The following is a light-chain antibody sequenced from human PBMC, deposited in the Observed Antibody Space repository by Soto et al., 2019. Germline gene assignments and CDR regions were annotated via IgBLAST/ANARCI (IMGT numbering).Light chain of an antibody. CDR3: PTWGSGTVV. J-gene: IGLJ2*01. Sequence: QSVLSQSPSASASLGASVKLTCTLSSGHSRYAIAWHQQQPEKGPRYLMKLNSDGSHSKGDELPDRFAGSSSGAERYLTIASRQFEDGADYCFPTWGSGTVVFGGGTQLTVL. CDR2: LNSDGSH. V-gene: IGLV4-69*01. CDR1: SGHSRYA.